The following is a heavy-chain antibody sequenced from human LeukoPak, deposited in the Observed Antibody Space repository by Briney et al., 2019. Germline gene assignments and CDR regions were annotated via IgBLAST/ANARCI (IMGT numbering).Heavy chain of an antibody. CDR2: ISGSGGST. J-gene: IGHJ6*03. CDR3: ARVRDGYKPPKLSSYYYMDV. V-gene: IGHV3-23*01. Sequence: GGSLRLSCAASGFTFSSYGMSSVRQAPGKGLEWVSGISGSGGSTYYADSVKGRFTISRDNAKNSLYLQMSSLRAEDTAVYYCARVRDGYKPPKLSSYYYMDVWGKGTTVTISS. CDR1: GFTFSSYG. D-gene: IGHD5-24*01.